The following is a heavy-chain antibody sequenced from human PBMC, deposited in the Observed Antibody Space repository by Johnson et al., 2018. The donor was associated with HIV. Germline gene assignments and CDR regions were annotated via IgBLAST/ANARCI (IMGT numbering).Heavy chain of an antibody. Sequence: QVQLVESGGGMVQPGGSLRLSCAASGLTFSGSGMHWVRQAPGKGLEWVAFTRYDGSNKHYVDSVKGRFTISRDNSKNTLYLQMNSLLPEDTAVYYCAKSDSGYDAFDIWGQWTMVTVSS. CDR2: TRYDGSNK. D-gene: IGHD5-12*01. J-gene: IGHJ3*02. CDR3: AKSDSGYDAFDI. CDR1: GLTFSGSG. V-gene: IGHV3-30*02.